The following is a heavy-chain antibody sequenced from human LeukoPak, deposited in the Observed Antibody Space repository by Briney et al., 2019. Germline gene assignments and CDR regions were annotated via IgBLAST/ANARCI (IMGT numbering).Heavy chain of an antibody. CDR2: ISYDGSNK. Sequence: GGSLRLSCAASGFTFSSYGMHGVRQAPGKGLEWVAVISYDGSNKYYADSVKGRFTISRDNSKNTLYLQMNSLRAEDTAVYYCAKEGQLWLHGFDYWGQGTLVTVSS. CDR3: AKEGQLWLHGFDY. V-gene: IGHV3-30*18. CDR1: GFTFSSYG. J-gene: IGHJ4*02. D-gene: IGHD5-18*01.